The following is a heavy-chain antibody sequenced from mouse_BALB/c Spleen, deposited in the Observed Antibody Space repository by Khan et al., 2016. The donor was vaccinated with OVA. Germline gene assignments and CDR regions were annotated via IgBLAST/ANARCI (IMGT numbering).Heavy chain of an antibody. V-gene: IGHV5-12*02. D-gene: IGHD1-1*01. Sequence: EVELVESGGGLVQPGGSLKLSCATSGFTFSDYYMYWVHQTPEKRLEWVAYLSNRGTTTYYPDTVRGRFTISRDNAKNTLYLQMSRLESEDTAMYDCAREGDYCGLAYWGQGTLVTVSA. CDR1: GFTFSDYY. CDR3: AREGDYCGLAY. CDR2: LSNRGTTT. J-gene: IGHJ3*01.